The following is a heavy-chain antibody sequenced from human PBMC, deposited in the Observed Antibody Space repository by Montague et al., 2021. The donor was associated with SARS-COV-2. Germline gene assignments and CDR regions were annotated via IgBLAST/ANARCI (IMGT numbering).Heavy chain of an antibody. CDR2: IGWXDDK. D-gene: IGHD6-19*01. Sequence: PALVKSTQTLTLTCTFSGFSLSTSGMCVSWIRQPPGKALEWLARIGWXDDKYYSTSLKTRLTISKDTSKNQVVLTMANMDPVDTATYYCAREYSSGVYFDYWGQGTLVTVSS. CDR1: GFSLSTSGMC. J-gene: IGHJ4*02. CDR3: AREYSSGVYFDY. V-gene: IGHV2-70*11.